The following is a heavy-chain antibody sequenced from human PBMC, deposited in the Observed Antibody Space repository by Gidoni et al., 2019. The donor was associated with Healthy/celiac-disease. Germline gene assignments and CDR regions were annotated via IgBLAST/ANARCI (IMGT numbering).Heavy chain of an antibody. Sequence: QLQLQESGPGLVKPSETLSLTCTVSGGSISSSSYYWGWIRQPPGKGLEWIGSIYYSGSTYYNPSLKSRVTISVDTSKNQFSLKLSSVTAADTAVYYCARPSRYCSGGSCYSGWFDPWGQGTLVTVSS. V-gene: IGHV4-39*01. CDR1: GGSISSSSYY. CDR2: IYYSGST. D-gene: IGHD2-15*01. CDR3: ARPSRYCSGGSCYSGWFDP. J-gene: IGHJ5*02.